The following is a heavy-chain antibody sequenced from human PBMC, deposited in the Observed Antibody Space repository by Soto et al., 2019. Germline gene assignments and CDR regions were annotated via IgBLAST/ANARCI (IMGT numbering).Heavy chain of an antibody. CDR3: AKDISGYCSGTSCYGKYYYYYNGMDV. CDR2: ISGTGDTK. J-gene: IGHJ6*02. CDR1: GFFFSDYY. V-gene: IGHV3-11*01. D-gene: IGHD2-2*01. Sequence: GGSLRLSCAASGFFFSDYYLSWIRQAPGKGLECVAYISGTGDTKYYADSVQGRFTISRDNPKNSLFLQMNSLRAEDTALYYCAKDISGYCSGTSCYGKYYYYYNGMDVWGQGTTVTVSS.